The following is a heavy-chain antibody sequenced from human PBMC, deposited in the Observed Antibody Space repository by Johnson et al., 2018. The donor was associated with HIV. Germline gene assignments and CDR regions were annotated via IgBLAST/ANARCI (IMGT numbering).Heavy chain of an antibody. D-gene: IGHD3-16*01. CDR2: IYSGGNT. CDR1: GFNVISNY. J-gene: IGHJ3*02. Sequence: EVQLVESGGGLIQRGGSLRLSCAASGFNVISNYMSWVRQAPGKGLEWVSLIYSGGNTYYADSVRGRFTLSRDNFKNTLYLQMNSLRAEDTAVYYCAKRPIMIAFGEINGFDIWGQGTTVTVSS. V-gene: IGHV3-53*01. CDR3: AKRPIMIAFGEINGFDI.